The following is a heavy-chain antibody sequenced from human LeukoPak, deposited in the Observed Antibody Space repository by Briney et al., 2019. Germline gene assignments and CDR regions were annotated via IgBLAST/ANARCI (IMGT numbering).Heavy chain of an antibody. CDR2: IYSGGST. J-gene: IGHJ4*02. V-gene: IGHV3-66*01. CDR3: ARDGRGSPGNY. D-gene: IGHD3-10*01. CDR1: GFTVSSSY. Sequence: GGSLRLSCAASGFTVSSSYMSWVRQAPGKGLEWVSVIYSGGSTYYTDSVKGRFTISRDNSKNTVYLQMNSLRAEDTAVYYCARDGRGSPGNYWGQGTLVTVSS.